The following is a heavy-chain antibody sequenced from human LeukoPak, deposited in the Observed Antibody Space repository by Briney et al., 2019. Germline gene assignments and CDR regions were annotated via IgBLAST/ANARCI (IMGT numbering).Heavy chain of an antibody. CDR1: GFTFSSYW. CDR3: ARDGGWYYFDY. CDR2: INTDGSST. Sequence: PGGSLRLSCAASGFTFSSYWMHWVRQAPGKGLLWVSRINTDGSSTTYADSVKGRFTISRDNAKNTLYLQMTSLRAEDTALYYCARDGGWYYFDYWGQGTLVTVSS. V-gene: IGHV3-74*01. J-gene: IGHJ4*02. D-gene: IGHD6-19*01.